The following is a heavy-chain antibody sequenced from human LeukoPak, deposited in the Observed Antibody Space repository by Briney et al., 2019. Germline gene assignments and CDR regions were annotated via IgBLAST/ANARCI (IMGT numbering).Heavy chain of an antibody. CDR3: ARARALWFGELLGY. CDR1: GYTFTGYY. CDR2: INPNSGGT. J-gene: IGHJ4*02. D-gene: IGHD3-10*01. V-gene: IGHV1-2*02. Sequence: RASVKVSCKASGYTFTGYYMHWVRQAPGQGLEWMGWINPNSGGTNYAQKFQGRVTMTRDTSISTAYMELSRLRSDDTAVYYCARARALWFGELLGYWGQGTLVTVSS.